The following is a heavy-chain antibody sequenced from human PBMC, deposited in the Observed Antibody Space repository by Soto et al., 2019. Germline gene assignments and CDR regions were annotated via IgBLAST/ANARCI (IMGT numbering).Heavy chain of an antibody. CDR3: GRGRSGELVVFY. V-gene: IGHV1-2*02. D-gene: IGHD1-7*01. J-gene: IGHJ4*02. CDR2: IGPKNGDT. CDR1: GCTFTGHY. Sequence: VASVKVSCKASGCTFTGHYIHWVRQAPGQGFEWVGEIGPKNGDTRYAQKFQGRVAMTKDSSITTVYMELSNLSPDDTAVYYCGRGRSGELVVFYWGQGTLVTVSS.